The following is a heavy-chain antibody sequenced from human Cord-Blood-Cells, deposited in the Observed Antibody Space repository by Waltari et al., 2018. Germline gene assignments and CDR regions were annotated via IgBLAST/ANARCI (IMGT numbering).Heavy chain of an antibody. CDR3: ARELGYCSSTSCSPKLYYFDY. Sequence: QVQLQQWGAGLLKPSETLSLTCAVYGGSFSGYYWSWTRQPPGKGLEWIGEINHSGSTNYNPSLKSRVTISVDTSKNQFSLKLSSVTAADTAVYYCARELGYCSSTSCSPKLYYFDYWGQGTLVTVSS. J-gene: IGHJ4*02. D-gene: IGHD2-2*01. V-gene: IGHV4-34*01. CDR1: GGSFSGYY. CDR2: INHSGST.